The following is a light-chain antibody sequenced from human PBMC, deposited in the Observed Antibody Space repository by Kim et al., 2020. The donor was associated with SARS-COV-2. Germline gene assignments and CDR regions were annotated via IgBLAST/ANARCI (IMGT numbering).Light chain of an antibody. CDR2: VESIGSF. J-gene: IGLJ3*02. CDR3: ETWDTNWV. CDR1: SGHSRYT. V-gene: IGLV4-60*03. Sequence: QPVLTQSSSASASLGSSVKLTCTLSSGHSRYTIAWLQQQPGKAPRYLMKVESIGSFNKGSGVPDRFSGSSSGADRYLTISNLQSEDEADYYCETWDTNWVFGGGTQLTVL.